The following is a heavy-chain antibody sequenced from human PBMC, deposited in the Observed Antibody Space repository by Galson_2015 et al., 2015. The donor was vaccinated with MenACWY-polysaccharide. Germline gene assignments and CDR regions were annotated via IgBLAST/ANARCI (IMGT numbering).Heavy chain of an antibody. D-gene: IGHD6-13*01. J-gene: IGHJ3*02. Sequence: SLSLSCAASGSRFSNSGMHWVRQAPGKGLEWVAVIQNDGSEILYADSVKGRFTISRDNSKNTVFLEINSLEAEDTAVYYCAREGSRIVFHAFDTWGQGTMVTVSS. V-gene: IGHV3-33*01. CDR2: IQNDGSEI. CDR3: AREGSRIVFHAFDT. CDR1: GSRFSNSG.